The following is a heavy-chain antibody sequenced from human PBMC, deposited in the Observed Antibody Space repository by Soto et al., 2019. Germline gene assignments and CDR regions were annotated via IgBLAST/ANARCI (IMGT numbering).Heavy chain of an antibody. Sequence: SETLSLTCTVSGGSVSSGSYYWSWIRQPPGKGLEWIGYIYYSGSTNYNPSLKSRVTISVDTSKNQFSLKLSSVTDADTAVYYCAREEIGYSYGSRPDWFDPWGQGTLVTVSS. V-gene: IGHV4-61*01. CDR1: GGSVSSGSYY. CDR3: AREEIGYSYGSRPDWFDP. D-gene: IGHD5-18*01. J-gene: IGHJ5*02. CDR2: IYYSGST.